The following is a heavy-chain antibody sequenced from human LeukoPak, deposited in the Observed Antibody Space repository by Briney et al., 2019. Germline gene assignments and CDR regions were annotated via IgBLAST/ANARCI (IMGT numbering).Heavy chain of an antibody. V-gene: IGHV4-59*01. D-gene: IGHD3-10*01. Sequence: SETLSLTCTVSGGSISSYYWSWIRQPPGKGLEWIGYIYYSGSTNYNPSLKSRVTISVDTSKNQISLKLSSVTAADTAVYYCARGVYGSGSYYNRWFDPWGQGTLVTVSS. CDR1: GGSISSYY. CDR3: ARGVYGSGSYYNRWFDP. CDR2: IYYSGST. J-gene: IGHJ5*02.